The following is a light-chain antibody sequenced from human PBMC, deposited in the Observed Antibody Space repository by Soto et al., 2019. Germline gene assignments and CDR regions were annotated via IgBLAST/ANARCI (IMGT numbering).Light chain of an antibody. CDR1: QSVPRTY. CDR3: QQYGSSHWT. Sequence: EIVLTQSPGTLSLSPGERVTLSCRASQSVPRTYLAWYQQRPGQAPSLLIYGASSRATGIPDRFSGSGSGTDFTLTISRLEPEDFGVYYCQQYGSSHWTFGQGTKVDIK. CDR2: GAS. J-gene: IGKJ1*01. V-gene: IGKV3-20*01.